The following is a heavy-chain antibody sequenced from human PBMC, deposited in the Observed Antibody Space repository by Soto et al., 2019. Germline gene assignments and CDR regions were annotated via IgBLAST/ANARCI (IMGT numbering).Heavy chain of an antibody. J-gene: IGHJ4*02. D-gene: IGHD4-17*01. Sequence: GESLKISCKGSGYYFPSYWIGWVRQMPGKGLEWMGIFYPGDSDTRYSPSFQGQVTISADRSISTAYLQWSSLKPSDTAMYYCSRQGNGAEGFDYWGQGTLVTVSS. CDR3: SRQGNGAEGFDY. CDR2: FYPGDSDT. CDR1: GYYFPSYW. V-gene: IGHV5-51*01.